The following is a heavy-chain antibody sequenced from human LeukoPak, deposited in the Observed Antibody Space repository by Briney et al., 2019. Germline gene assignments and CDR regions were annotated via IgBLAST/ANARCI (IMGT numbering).Heavy chain of an antibody. CDR3: ARESHTSVVVVAAGSNWFDP. V-gene: IGHV3-30-3*01. Sequence: GGSLRLSCAAAGFTVSSYSMRWVRRAPGKWLEWVAVLSYVGSNKYYADSVKGRFTICRDNSKNTLYLQMNSLRAEDTAVYYCARESHTSVVVVAAGSNWFDPWGQGTLVTVSS. J-gene: IGHJ5*02. CDR2: LSYVGSNK. D-gene: IGHD2-15*01. CDR1: GFTVSSYS.